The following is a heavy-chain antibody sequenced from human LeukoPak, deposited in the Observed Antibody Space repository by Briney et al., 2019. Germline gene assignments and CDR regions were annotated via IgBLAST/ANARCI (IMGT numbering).Heavy chain of an antibody. CDR2: ISYDGSNK. D-gene: IGHD2-2*01. Sequence: GGSLRLSCAASGFTFSSYAMHWVRQAPGKGLEWVAVISYDGSNKYYADSVKGRFTISRDNSKNTLYLQMNSLRAEDTAVYYCARDIDCSSTSCYYYYYYYMDVWGKGTTVTVSS. CDR1: GFTFSSYA. CDR3: ARDIDCSSTSCYYYYYYYMDV. V-gene: IGHV3-30-3*01. J-gene: IGHJ6*03.